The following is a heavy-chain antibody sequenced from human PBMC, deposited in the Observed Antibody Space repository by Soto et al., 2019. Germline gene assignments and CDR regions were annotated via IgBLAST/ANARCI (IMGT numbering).Heavy chain of an antibody. CDR2: TGISGRTT. D-gene: IGHD1-20*01. J-gene: IGHJ4*02. Sequence: PGGSLRLSCAASVFSVNTYAMSWFRQAPGKGLEWVSTTGISGRTTYYADSVKGRFTVSRDDSQNTLDLQMSSLRAEDTAVYYCATVHNTSRSFNYWGQGTLVTVSS. CDR3: ATVHNTSRSFNY. CDR1: VFSVNTYA. V-gene: IGHV3-23*01.